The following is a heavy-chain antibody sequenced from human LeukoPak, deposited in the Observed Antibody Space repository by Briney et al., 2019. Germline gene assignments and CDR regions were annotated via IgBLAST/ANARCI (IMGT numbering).Heavy chain of an antibody. CDR3: ARLRSLGDSSSNYYYMDA. Sequence: PSETLSLTCTVSGDSISSYYWSWIRQPPEKGLEWIGYIYYSGSTNYNPSLKSRVTISVDTSKNQFSLKLSSVTAADTAVYYCARLRSLGDSSSNYYYMDAWGKGTTVTVSS. J-gene: IGHJ6*03. D-gene: IGHD6-13*01. CDR2: IYYSGST. V-gene: IGHV4-59*01. CDR1: GDSISSYY.